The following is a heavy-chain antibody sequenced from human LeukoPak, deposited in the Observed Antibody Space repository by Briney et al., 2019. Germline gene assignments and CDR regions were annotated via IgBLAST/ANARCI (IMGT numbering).Heavy chain of an antibody. Sequence: ASVKVSCKASGYTFTSYGISWVRQAPGQGLEWMGWISAYNGNTNYAQKLQGRVTMTTDTSTSTAYVELRSLRSDDTAVYYCAREHDFWSGYYKPPDYWGQGTLVTVSS. D-gene: IGHD3-3*01. V-gene: IGHV1-18*01. CDR1: GYTFTSYG. CDR2: ISAYNGNT. CDR3: AREHDFWSGYYKPPDY. J-gene: IGHJ4*02.